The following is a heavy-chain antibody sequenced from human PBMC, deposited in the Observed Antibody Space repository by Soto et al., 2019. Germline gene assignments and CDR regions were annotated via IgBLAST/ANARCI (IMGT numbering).Heavy chain of an antibody. CDR3: AREDYDFWSGYYRQGYYYYGMDV. Sequence: QVQLVQSGAEVKKPGASVKVSCKASGYTFTSYGISWVRQAPGQGLEWMGWISAYNGNTNYAQKLQGRVTMTTDTSTSTAYMELRSLRSDDTAAYYCAREDYDFWSGYYRQGYYYYGMDVWGQGTTVTVSS. V-gene: IGHV1-18*01. D-gene: IGHD3-3*01. CDR1: GYTFTSYG. CDR2: ISAYNGNT. J-gene: IGHJ6*02.